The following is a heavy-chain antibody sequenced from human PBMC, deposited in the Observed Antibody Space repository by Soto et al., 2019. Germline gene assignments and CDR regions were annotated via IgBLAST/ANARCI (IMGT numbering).Heavy chain of an antibody. CDR1: GFKFSSYA. Sequence: VGSLRLSCAASGFKFSSYAMSWVRQAPGKGLEWVSLISATGGGTYYADSVRGRFTISRDNSDNTLYLQVHSLRAEDTAVYYCAKDRRAGGNSAFYFDFWGQGAQVTVSS. D-gene: IGHD3-16*01. CDR3: AKDRRAGGNSAFYFDF. J-gene: IGHJ5*01. V-gene: IGHV3-23*01. CDR2: ISATGGGT.